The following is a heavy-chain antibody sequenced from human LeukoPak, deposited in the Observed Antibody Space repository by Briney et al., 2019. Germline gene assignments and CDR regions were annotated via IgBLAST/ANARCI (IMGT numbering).Heavy chain of an antibody. V-gene: IGHV4-30-2*01. J-gene: IGHJ2*01. CDR1: GGSISSGGYS. Sequence: SGTLSLTCAVSGGSISSGGYSWSWIRQPPGKGLEWIVYIYHSGSTYYNPSLKSRVTISVYRSKNQFSLKLSSVTAADTAVYYCARSTGYSSGWNYWYFDLWGRGTLVTVSS. D-gene: IGHD6-19*01. CDR2: IYHSGST. CDR3: ARSTGYSSGWNYWYFDL.